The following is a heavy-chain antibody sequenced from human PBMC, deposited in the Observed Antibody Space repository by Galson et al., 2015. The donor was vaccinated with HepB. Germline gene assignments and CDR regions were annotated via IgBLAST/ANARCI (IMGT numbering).Heavy chain of an antibody. CDR1: GFTFSNAW. J-gene: IGHJ3*02. CDR2: IKSKTDGGTT. CDR3: TTDAATKRRVTAFDI. V-gene: IGHV3-15*07. Sequence: SLRLSCAASGFTFSNAWMNWVRQAPGKGLEWVGRIKSKTDGGTTDYAAPVKGRFTISRDDSKNPLYLQMNSLKTEDTAVYYCTTDAATKRRVTAFDIWGQGTMVTVSS. D-gene: IGHD5-12*01.